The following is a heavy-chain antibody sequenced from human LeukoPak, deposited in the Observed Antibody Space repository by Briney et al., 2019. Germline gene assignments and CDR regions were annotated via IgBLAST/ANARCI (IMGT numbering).Heavy chain of an antibody. CDR2: ISSSGSSI. Sequence: GGSLRLSCAASGFTFSDYYMSWIRQAPGKGLEWVSYISSSGSSIYYADSVKGRFTISRDNAKNSLYLQMNSLRAEDTAVYYCAREWDDSGSGPPSYYFDYWGQGTLVTVSS. V-gene: IGHV3-11*01. CDR3: AREWDDSGSGPPSYYFDY. D-gene: IGHD6-19*01. J-gene: IGHJ4*02. CDR1: GFTFSDYY.